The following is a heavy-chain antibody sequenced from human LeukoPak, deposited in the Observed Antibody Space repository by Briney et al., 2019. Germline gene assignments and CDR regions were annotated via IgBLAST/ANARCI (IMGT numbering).Heavy chain of an antibody. Sequence: GGSLRLSCAASGFTFSHYGMHWVRQAPGKGLEWVSYISLSSSSIYYADSLKGRFTISRDNAKNSLYLQMNSLRAEDTAVYYCARETPYSNTRTDFDYWGQGTLVTVSS. CDR1: GFTFSHYG. CDR2: ISLSSSSI. V-gene: IGHV3-48*01. J-gene: IGHJ4*02. CDR3: ARETPYSNTRTDFDY. D-gene: IGHD6-13*01.